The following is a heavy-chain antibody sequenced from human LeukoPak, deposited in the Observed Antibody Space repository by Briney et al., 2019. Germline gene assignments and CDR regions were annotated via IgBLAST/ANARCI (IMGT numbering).Heavy chain of an antibody. Sequence: GGSLRLSCAASGFTFSSYEMNWVRQAPGKGLEWVSYISTISIIYYADSVKGRFTISRDNAKNSVYLQMNSLRAEDTAVYYCTRAVAAADFSPGYWGQGTLVTVSS. CDR2: ISTISII. CDR3: TRAVAAADFSPGY. D-gene: IGHD6-13*01. CDR1: GFTFSSYE. J-gene: IGHJ4*02. V-gene: IGHV3-48*03.